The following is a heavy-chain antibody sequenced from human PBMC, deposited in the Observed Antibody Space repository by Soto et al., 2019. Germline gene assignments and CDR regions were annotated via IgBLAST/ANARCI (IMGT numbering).Heavy chain of an antibody. Sequence: SETLSLTCTVSDGSISSYYWSWIRQPPGKGLECIGYISYSGSPNYNPSLKNRVIILGDRSKNQFSLKVRSVTAADTAVYYCARETYGDYVGYFDPWGRGIQVTVSS. CDR3: ARETYGDYVGYFDP. CDR2: ISYSGSP. V-gene: IGHV4-59*12. J-gene: IGHJ5*02. D-gene: IGHD4-17*01. CDR1: DGSISSYY.